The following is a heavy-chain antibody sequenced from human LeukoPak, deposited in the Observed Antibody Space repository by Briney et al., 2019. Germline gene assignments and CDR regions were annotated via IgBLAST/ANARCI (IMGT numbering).Heavy chain of an antibody. CDR1: GGTFISYA. J-gene: IGHJ6*03. CDR2: IIPIFGPA. V-gene: IGHV1-69*05. CDR3: ARDSPPSGYYYYYYMDV. D-gene: IGHD3-10*01. Sequence: SVKVSCKASGGTFISYAISWVRQAPGQGQEWMGRIIPIFGPANYAQKFQARVTITTDESTSTAYMELSSLRSEDTAVYYCARDSPPSGYYYYYYMDVWGKGTTVTVSS.